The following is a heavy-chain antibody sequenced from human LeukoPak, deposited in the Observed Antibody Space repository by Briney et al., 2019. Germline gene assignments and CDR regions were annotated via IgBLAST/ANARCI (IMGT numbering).Heavy chain of an antibody. CDR2: ISAYNGNT. D-gene: IGHD5-18*01. J-gene: IGHJ4*02. CDR1: GYTFTSYG. CDR3: VSGYSYGIFDY. V-gene: IGHV1-18*01. Sequence: ASVKVSCKASGYTFTSYGISWVRRAPGQGLEWMGWISAYNGNTNYAQKLQGRVTMTTDTSTSTAYMELRSLRSEDTAVYYCVSGYSYGIFDYWGQGTLVTVSS.